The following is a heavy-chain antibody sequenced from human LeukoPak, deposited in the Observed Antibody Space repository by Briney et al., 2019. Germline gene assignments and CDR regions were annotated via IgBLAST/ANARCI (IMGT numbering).Heavy chain of an antibody. CDR2: ISAYNGNT. V-gene: IGHV1-18*01. J-gene: IGHJ4*02. D-gene: IGHD1-14*01. Sequence: ASVKVSCKASGYTFTNYGINWLRQAPGQGLEWMGWISAYNGNTNYAQRLQGRVTMTTDTSTSTAYMELRSLRSDDTAVYYCARDVFLRYHSAGGYWGQGTLVTVSS. CDR3: ARDVFLRYHSAGGY. CDR1: GYTFTNYG.